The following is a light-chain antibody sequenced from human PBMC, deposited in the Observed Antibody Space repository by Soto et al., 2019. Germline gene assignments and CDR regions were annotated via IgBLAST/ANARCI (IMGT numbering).Light chain of an antibody. Sequence: DIQMTQSPSSLSASVEDRVIITCRASQSISNHLNWYQQKPGKAPKLLIFAASSLQSGVPSRFSGRGSGADFTFSISSLQPEDIATYYCQQYDDIPPTFGQGTRLEIK. V-gene: IGKV1-33*01. CDR1: QSISNH. CDR2: AAS. J-gene: IGKJ5*01. CDR3: QQYDDIPPT.